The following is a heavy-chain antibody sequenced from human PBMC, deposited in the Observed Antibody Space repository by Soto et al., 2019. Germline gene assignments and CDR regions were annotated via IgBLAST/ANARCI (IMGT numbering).Heavy chain of an antibody. Sequence: QVQLVQSGAEVKKPGASVKVSCKASGYTFTSYGISWVRQAPGQGLEWMGWISAYNGNTNYAQKLQGRVTMTTDTSTRTGYVELRRLRSDDTAVYYCARDKGGGGCSTEGVGLCGMVVWGQGTTVPVSS. V-gene: IGHV1-18*01. CDR2: ISAYNGNT. CDR1: GYTFTSYG. CDR3: ARDKGGGGCSTEGVGLCGMVV. J-gene: IGHJ6*02. D-gene: IGHD2-15*01.